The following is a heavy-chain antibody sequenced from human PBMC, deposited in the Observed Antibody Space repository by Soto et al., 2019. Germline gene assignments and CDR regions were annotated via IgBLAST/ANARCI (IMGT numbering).Heavy chain of an antibody. V-gene: IGHV4-30-2*01. D-gene: IGHD3-22*01. CDR3: ARRDSSAFSALDY. J-gene: IGHJ4*02. CDR2: IYQSGST. Sequence: QLQLQESGSGLVKPLQTLSLTCTVSGGSISSGGHSWTWIRQPPGKGLEWIGYIYQSGSTYYNPSLESRVTISIDRSKNQFSLKLNSVTAADTAVYYCARRDSSAFSALDYWGQGTLVTVSS. CDR1: GGSISSGGHS.